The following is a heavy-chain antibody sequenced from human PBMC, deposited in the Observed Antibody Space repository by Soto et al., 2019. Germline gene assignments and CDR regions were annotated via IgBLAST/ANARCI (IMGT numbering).Heavy chain of an antibody. V-gene: IGHV3-74*01. Sequence: LRLSCAASGFNFGPFWMHWVRQTPGKGLVWVSHINSDGSTIVYADSVKGRFTISRDNAKNTLYLQMNSLRVDDTAVYFCVRDRGYPDSFDIWGQGTMVTVSS. D-gene: IGHD3-10*01. J-gene: IGHJ3*02. CDR3: VRDRGYPDSFDI. CDR2: INSDGSTI. CDR1: GFNFGPFW.